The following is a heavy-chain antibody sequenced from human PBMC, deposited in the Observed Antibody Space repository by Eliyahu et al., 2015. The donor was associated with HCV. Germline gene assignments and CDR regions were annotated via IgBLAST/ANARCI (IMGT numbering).Heavy chain of an antibody. CDR2: SRNKANSYTT. J-gene: IGHJ4*02. Sequence: EVQLVESGGGLVQPGGSLRLSCVASGFTFSDPYLDWVRQAPGKGLXWVGRSRNKANSYTTEYAASVRGRFTISRDDSKNSLYLQMNSLKTEDTAVYFCTTVGLWPRRGPDQWGQGTLVTVSS. V-gene: IGHV3-72*01. CDR3: TTVGLWPRRGPDQ. D-gene: IGHD4/OR15-4a*01. CDR1: GFTFSDPY.